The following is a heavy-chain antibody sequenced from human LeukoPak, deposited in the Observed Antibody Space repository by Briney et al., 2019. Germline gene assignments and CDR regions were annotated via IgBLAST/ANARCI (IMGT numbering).Heavy chain of an antibody. CDR2: IYSGGST. D-gene: IGHD6-19*01. CDR1: GFTVSSNY. J-gene: IGHJ5*02. V-gene: IGHV3-53*05. CDR3: AGIAVAGTRWFDP. Sequence: GGSLRLSCAASGFTVSSNYMSWVRQAPGKGLEWVSVIYSGGSTYYADSVKGRFTISRDNSKNTLYLQMNSLRAEDTAVYYCAGIAVAGTRWFDPWGQGTLVTVSS.